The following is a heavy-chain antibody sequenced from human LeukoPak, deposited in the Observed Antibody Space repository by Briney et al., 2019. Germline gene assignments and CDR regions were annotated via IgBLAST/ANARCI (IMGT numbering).Heavy chain of an antibody. Sequence: SQTLSLTCAVSGVSISRGGYSWSWIRQPPGKGLEWIGYIYHSGSTNYNPSLKSRVTISVDTSKNQFSLKLSSVTAADTAVYYCARALDTAMPNFDYWGQGTLVTVSS. CDR3: ARALDTAMPNFDY. CDR2: IYHSGST. J-gene: IGHJ4*02. V-gene: IGHV4-30-4*07. D-gene: IGHD5-18*01. CDR1: GVSISRGGYS.